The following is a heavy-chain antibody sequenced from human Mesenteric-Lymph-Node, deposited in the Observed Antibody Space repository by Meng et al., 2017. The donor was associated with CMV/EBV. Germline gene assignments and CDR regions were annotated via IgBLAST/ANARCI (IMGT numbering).Heavy chain of an antibody. CDR3: ARGGDYVWGSYRLGFDY. Sequence: SISSGGYYWSWIRQNPGKGLEWIGYIYYSGSTYYNPSLKSRVTISVDTSKNQFSLKLSSVTAADTAVYYCARGGDYVWGSYRLGFDYWGQGTLVTVSS. D-gene: IGHD3-16*02. V-gene: IGHV4-31*02. CDR1: SISSGGYY. CDR2: IYYSGST. J-gene: IGHJ4*02.